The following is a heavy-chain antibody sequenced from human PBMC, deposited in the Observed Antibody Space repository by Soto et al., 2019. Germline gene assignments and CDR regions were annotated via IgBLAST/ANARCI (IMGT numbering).Heavy chain of an antibody. Sequence: SETLSLTCTVSGGSISSSSYYWGWIRQPPGKGLEWIGSIYYSGSTYYNPSLKSRVTISVDTSKNQFSLKLSSVTAADTAVYYCARHLAVALMGLSRYSQHWGQGTLVTVSS. CDR3: ARHLAVALMGLSRYSQH. V-gene: IGHV4-39*01. CDR2: IYYSGST. J-gene: IGHJ1*01. D-gene: IGHD6-19*01. CDR1: GGSISSSSYY.